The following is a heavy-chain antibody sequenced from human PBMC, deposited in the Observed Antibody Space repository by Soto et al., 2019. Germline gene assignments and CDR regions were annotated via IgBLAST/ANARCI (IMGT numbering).Heavy chain of an antibody. J-gene: IGHJ4*02. CDR2: IYYSGST. Sequence: QVQLQESGPGLVKPSGTLSLTCAVSGGSISSGDWCWSWVRQSPGKGLEWIGEIYYSGSTTYNPCLNSRATISSDKDENQFSLRLSSVTAADTSEYYCASRGCDSICGFLDYWGQGTLVTVAS. D-gene: IGHD2-21*02. CDR3: ASRGCDSICGFLDY. V-gene: IGHV4-4*02. CDR1: GGSISSGDW.